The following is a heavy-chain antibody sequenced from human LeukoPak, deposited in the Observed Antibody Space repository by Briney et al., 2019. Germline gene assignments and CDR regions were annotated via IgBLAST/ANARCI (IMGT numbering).Heavy chain of an antibody. CDR2: IYYSGSA. CDR3: ARAGGVKTAALDLDY. CDR1: GGSISDYS. D-gene: IGHD6-25*01. Sequence: SETLSLTCTVSGGSISDYSWSWIRQPPGKGLEWIGNIYYSGSANHNPSLKSRVTISRDASKNQFSLKLTSVTTADTAVYYCARAGGVKTAALDLDYWGQGTLVTVSS. J-gene: IGHJ4*02. V-gene: IGHV4-59*01.